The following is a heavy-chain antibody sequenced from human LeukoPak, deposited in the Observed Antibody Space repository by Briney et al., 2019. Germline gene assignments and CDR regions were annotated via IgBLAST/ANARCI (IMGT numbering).Heavy chain of an antibody. CDR2: IKQDGSQK. V-gene: IGHV3-7*01. J-gene: IGHJ4*02. CDR1: GFTFSSYW. CDR3: ASPPLGYCDSTSCRFGY. Sequence: GGSLRLSCAASGFTFSSYWMSWVRQAPGKGLEWVATIKQDGSQKYYVDSVKGRFTISRDNAKSSLYLQMNALRVEDTAVYYCASPPLGYCDSTSCRFGYWGQGTLVTVSS. D-gene: IGHD2-2*03.